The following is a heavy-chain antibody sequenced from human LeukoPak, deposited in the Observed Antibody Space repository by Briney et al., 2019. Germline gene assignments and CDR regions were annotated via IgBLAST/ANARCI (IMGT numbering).Heavy chain of an antibody. D-gene: IGHD4-11*01. CDR1: GFTFSNYW. CDR3: AREDHSNYEY. CDR2: IKQDGTET. Sequence: PGGSLRLSCAACGFTFSNYWMSWVRQAPGKGLEWVASIKQDGTETHYVDSVKGRFTISKDNAKNSLYLQLNSLRAEDTAVYYCAREDHSNYEYWGQGTLVTVSS. J-gene: IGHJ4*02. V-gene: IGHV3-7*03.